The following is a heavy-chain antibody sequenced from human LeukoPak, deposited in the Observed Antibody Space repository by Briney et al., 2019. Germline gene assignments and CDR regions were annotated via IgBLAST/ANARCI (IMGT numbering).Heavy chain of an antibody. D-gene: IGHD6-13*01. CDR3: ARDHARYSSSWYYFDY. CDR2: IIPIFGTA. V-gene: IGHV1-69*13. CDR1: GGTFSNYA. J-gene: IGHJ4*02. Sequence: SVKVSCKASGGTFSNYAISWVRQAPGQGLEWMGGIIPIFGTANYAQKFQGRVTITADESTSTAYMELSSLRSEDTAVYYCARDHARYSSSWYYFDYWGQGTLVTVSS.